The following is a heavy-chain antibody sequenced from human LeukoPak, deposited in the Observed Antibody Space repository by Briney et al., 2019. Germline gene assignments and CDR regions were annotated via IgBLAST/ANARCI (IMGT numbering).Heavy chain of an antibody. J-gene: IGHJ4*02. CDR2: ISGSGGST. Sequence: GGSLRLSCAASGFTFSSYAMSWVRQAPGKGLEWVSAISGSGGSTYYADSVKGRFTISRDHSENTLYLQMNSLRAEDTAVYYCAKVSGIVVVVAATVDYWGQGTLVTVSS. V-gene: IGHV3-23*01. CDR1: GFTFSSYA. D-gene: IGHD2-15*01. CDR3: AKVSGIVVVVAATVDY.